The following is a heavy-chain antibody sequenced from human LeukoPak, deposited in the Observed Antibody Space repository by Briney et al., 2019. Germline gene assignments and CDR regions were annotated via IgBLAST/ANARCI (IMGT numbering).Heavy chain of an antibody. Sequence: PGGSLRLSCAASGFTLSGYWMSWVRQAPGKGLEWVARLHADGIERYYVDPVKGRFTISRDNAKNSLHLQMYSLRLDDMAVYYCARGGYSFDYLGQGTLVTVSS. CDR1: GFTLSGYW. V-gene: IGHV3-7*01. CDR2: LHADGIER. J-gene: IGHJ4*02. D-gene: IGHD5-12*01. CDR3: ARGGYSFDY.